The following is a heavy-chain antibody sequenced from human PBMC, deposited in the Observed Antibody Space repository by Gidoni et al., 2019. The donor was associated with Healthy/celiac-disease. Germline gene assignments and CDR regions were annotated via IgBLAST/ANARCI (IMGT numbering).Heavy chain of an antibody. J-gene: IGHJ3*02. V-gene: IGHV4-34*01. CDR1: GGSFSGYY. CDR2: INHSGST. D-gene: IGHD3-3*02. Sequence: QVQLQQWGAGLLKPSETLSLTCAVYGGSFSGYYWSWIRQPPGKGLEWIGEINHSGSTNYNPSLKSRVTISVDTSKNQFSLKLSSVTAADTAVYYCARRRRGIRDGYNQGLFGVKNDAFDIWGQGTMVTVSS. CDR3: ARRRRGIRDGYNQGLFGVKNDAFDI.